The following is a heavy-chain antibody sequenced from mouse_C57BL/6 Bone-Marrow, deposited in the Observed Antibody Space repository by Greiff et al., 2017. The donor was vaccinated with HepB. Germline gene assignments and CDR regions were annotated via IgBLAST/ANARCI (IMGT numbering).Heavy chain of an antibody. D-gene: IGHD1-1*01. CDR3: ARGGSSYRYWYFDV. V-gene: IGHV5-16*01. Sequence: EVMLVESEGGLVQPGSSMKLSCTASGFTFSDYYMAWVRQVPEKGLEWVANINYDGSSTYYLDSLKSRFIISRDNAKNILYLQMSSLKSEDTATYYCARGGSSYRYWYFDVWGTGTTVTVSS. J-gene: IGHJ1*03. CDR2: INYDGSST. CDR1: GFTFSDYY.